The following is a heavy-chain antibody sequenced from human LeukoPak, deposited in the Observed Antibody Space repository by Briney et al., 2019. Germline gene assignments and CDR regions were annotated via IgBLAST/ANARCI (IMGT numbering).Heavy chain of an antibody. J-gene: IGHJ4*02. V-gene: IGHV3-9*01. D-gene: IGHD6-13*01. Sequence: GVSLRLSCAASGFTFDDYAMHWVRQAPGKGLEWVSGISWNSGSIGYADSVKGRFTISRDNAKNSLYLQMNSLRAEDTALYYCAKAVEYGSSSPDFDYWGQGTLVTVSS. CDR1: GFTFDDYA. CDR2: ISWNSGSI. CDR3: AKAVEYGSSSPDFDY.